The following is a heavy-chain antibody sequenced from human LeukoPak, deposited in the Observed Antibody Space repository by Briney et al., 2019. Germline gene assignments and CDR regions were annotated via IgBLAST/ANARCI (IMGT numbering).Heavy chain of an antibody. J-gene: IGHJ4*02. Sequence: GSLRLSCAASGFTFSSYGMHWVRQAPGKGLEWVAVIRYDGSNKYYADSMKGRFTISRDNSKNTLYLQMNSLRAEDTAVYYCARGRGYYGSGSPWDYFDYWGQGTLVTVSS. D-gene: IGHD3-10*01. CDR3: ARGRGYYGSGSPWDYFDY. CDR2: IRYDGSNK. CDR1: GFTFSSYG. V-gene: IGHV3-30*02.